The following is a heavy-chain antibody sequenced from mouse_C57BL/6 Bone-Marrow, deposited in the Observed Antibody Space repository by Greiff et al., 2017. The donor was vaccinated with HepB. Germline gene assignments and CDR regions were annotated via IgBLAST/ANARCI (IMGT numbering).Heavy chain of an antibody. V-gene: IGHV5-6*01. CDR3: ARRWLRPWFAY. CDR2: ISTGGSYT. Sequence: EVQLVESGGDLVKPGGSLKLSCAASGFTFSSYGMSWVRQTPDKRLEWVATISTGGSYTYYPDSVKVRFTISRDNAKNTLYLQMRSLKSEDTAMYYCARRWLRPWFAYWGQGTLVTVSA. D-gene: IGHD2-2*01. J-gene: IGHJ3*01. CDR1: GFTFSSYG.